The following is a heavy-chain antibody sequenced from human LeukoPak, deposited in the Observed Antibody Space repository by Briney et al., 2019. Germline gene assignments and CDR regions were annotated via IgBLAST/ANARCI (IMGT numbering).Heavy chain of an antibody. D-gene: IGHD2-2*01. CDR1: GFTFNTHW. Sequence: GGSLRLSCAASGFTFNTHWMTWVRQAPGKGLQWVANIKDDGSENWYVDSVKGRFTISRDNAKNSLFLQMNSLRAQDTAVYYCARLQMDTEYRPFDIWGQGTVVIVSS. CDR2: IKDDGSEN. V-gene: IGHV3-7*01. CDR3: ARLQMDTEYRPFDI. J-gene: IGHJ3*02.